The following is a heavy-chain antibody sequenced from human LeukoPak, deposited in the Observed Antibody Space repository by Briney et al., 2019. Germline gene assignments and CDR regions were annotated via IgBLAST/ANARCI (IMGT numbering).Heavy chain of an antibody. D-gene: IGHD4-23*01. CDR2: INPNSGGT. J-gene: IGHJ4*02. CDR1: GYTFTGYY. V-gene: IGHV1-2*02. CDR3: ARALDYGGNPFDY. Sequence: ASAKVSCKASGYTFTGYYMHWVRQAPGQGLEWMGWINPNSGGTNYAQKFQGRVTMTRDTSISTAYMELSRLRSDDTAVYYCARALDYGGNPFDYWGQGTLVTVSS.